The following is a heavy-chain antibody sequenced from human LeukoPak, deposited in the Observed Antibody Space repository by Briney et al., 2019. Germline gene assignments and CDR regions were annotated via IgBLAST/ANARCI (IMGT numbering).Heavy chain of an antibody. CDR2: IYYGENT. Sequence: SETLSLTCTVSGGSITNYYWSWIRQPPGKGLEWIGNIYYGENTYYNPSLKSRVTISIDTSKNQFYLKLSSLTAADTAVYYCARRDDSSGYHKIFDYWGPGTLVTVSS. J-gene: IGHJ4*02. CDR1: GGSITNYY. V-gene: IGHV4-59*04. D-gene: IGHD3-22*01. CDR3: ARRDDSSGYHKIFDY.